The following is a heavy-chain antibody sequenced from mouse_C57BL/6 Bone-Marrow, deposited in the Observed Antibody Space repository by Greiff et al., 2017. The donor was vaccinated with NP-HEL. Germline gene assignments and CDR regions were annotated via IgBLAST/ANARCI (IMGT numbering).Heavy chain of an antibody. Sequence: VKVVESGPGLVQPSQSLSITCTVSGFSLTSYGVHWVRQSPGKGLEWLGVLWSGGSTDYNAAFISRLSISKDNSKSQVFFKMNSLQADDTAIYYCASPMDYWGQGTSVTVSS. J-gene: IGHJ4*01. CDR3: ASPMDY. V-gene: IGHV2-2*01. CDR1: GFSLTSYG. CDR2: LWSGGST.